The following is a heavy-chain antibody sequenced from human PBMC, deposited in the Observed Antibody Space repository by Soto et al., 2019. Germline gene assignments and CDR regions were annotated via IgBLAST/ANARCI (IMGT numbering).Heavy chain of an antibody. J-gene: IGHJ5*02. V-gene: IGHV1-69*08. CDR3: ERDAHKLSST. D-gene: IGHD3-16*02. Sequence: QVQLVQSGAEVKKPGSSVKVSCKASGGTFSSYTISWVLQAPGQGLEWMGRINPILGIANYAQKFQGRVTITADKSTSTAYMELSSLRSEDTAVYYGERDAHKLSSTWGQRTLVTFSS. CDR2: INPILGIA. CDR1: GGTFSSYT.